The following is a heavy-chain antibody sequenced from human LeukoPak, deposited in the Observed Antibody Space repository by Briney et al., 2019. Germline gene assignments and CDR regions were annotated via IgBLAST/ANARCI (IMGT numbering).Heavy chain of an antibody. CDR1: GFTFSSYS. CDR2: ISSSSSYI. CDR3: ARGGYDYVWGSYRYNFDY. J-gene: IGHJ4*02. Sequence: GGSLRLSCAASGFTFSSYSMNWVRQAPGKGLEWVSSISSSSSYIYYADSVKGRFTISRDNAKNSLYLQMNSLRAEDTAVYYCARGGYDYVWGSYRYNFDYWGQGTLVTVSS. D-gene: IGHD3-16*02. V-gene: IGHV3-21*01.